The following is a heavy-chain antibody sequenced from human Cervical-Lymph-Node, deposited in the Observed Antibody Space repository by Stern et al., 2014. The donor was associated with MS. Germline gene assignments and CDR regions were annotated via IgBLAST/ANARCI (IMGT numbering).Heavy chain of an antibody. CDR2: IYCSCSS. Sequence: QLQLQESGPGLVKPSQTLTLTCTVSGGSISSGNYYWSWIRQHPGKGLEGIRYIYCSCSSYYNPSLKSRPILSLDTSKNQFSLNLSSVTAADTSFYYCAIRSPIALYFDLWGRGTLVTVSS. V-gene: IGHV4-31*03. CDR1: GGSISSGNYY. D-gene: IGHD3-22*01. J-gene: IGHJ2*01. CDR3: AIRSPIALYFDL.